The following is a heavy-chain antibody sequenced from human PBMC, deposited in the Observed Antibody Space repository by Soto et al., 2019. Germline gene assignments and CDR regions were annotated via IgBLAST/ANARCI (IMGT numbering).Heavy chain of an antibody. CDR3: AKVTYSGYDLYYYYGMDV. Sequence: LRLSCAASGFTFSSYGMHWVRQAPGKGLEWVAVISYDGSNKYYADSVKGRFTISRDNSKNTLYLQMNSLRAEDTAVYYCAKVTYSGYDLYYYYGMDVWGQGTTVTVSS. CDR2: ISYDGSNK. CDR1: GFTFSSYG. V-gene: IGHV3-30*18. D-gene: IGHD5-12*01. J-gene: IGHJ6*02.